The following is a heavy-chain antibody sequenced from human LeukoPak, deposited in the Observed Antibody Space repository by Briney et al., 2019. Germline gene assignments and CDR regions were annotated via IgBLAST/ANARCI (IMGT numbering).Heavy chain of an antibody. CDR3: ARAPMVLWFGELRLLGAFDI. CDR2: INPNSGGT. CDR1: GYTFTGYY. D-gene: IGHD3-10*01. Sequence: ASVKVSCKASGYTFTGYYMHWVRQAPGQGLEWMGWINPNSGGTNYAQKFQGRVTMTRDTSISTAYMELSRLRSDDTAVYYCARAPMVLWFGELRLLGAFDIWGQGTMVTVSS. V-gene: IGHV1-2*02. J-gene: IGHJ3*02.